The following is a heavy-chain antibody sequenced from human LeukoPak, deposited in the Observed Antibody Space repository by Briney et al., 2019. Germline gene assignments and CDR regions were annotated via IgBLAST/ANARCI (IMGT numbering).Heavy chain of an antibody. Sequence: LGGSLRLSCAASGFTFSSYSMNWVRQAPGKGLEWVSSISSSSSYIYYADSVKGRFTISRDNAKNSLYLQMNSLRAEDTAVYYCARDLAVADDYWGQGTLVTVSS. D-gene: IGHD6-19*01. CDR2: ISSSSSYI. CDR1: GFTFSSYS. J-gene: IGHJ4*02. V-gene: IGHV3-21*01. CDR3: ARDLAVADDY.